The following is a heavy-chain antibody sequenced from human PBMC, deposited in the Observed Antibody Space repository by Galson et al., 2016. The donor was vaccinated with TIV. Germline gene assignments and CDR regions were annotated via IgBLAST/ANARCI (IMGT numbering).Heavy chain of an antibody. V-gene: IGHV4-59*08. CDR1: GGSISIYY. Sequence: SETLSLTCSVSGGSISIYYWSWIRQPPGKGLEWIGHIYYSGSTYYNPSLKSRVTMSVDTSKNQFSLKLSSVTAADTAVYYCARRLPAGDVGAFHIWGQGTMVSVSS. D-gene: IGHD1-26*01. J-gene: IGHJ3*02. CDR3: ARRLPAGDVGAFHI. CDR2: IYYSGST.